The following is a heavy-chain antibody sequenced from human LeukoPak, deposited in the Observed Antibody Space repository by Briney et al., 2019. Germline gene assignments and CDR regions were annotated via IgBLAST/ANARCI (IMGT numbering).Heavy chain of an antibody. Sequence: SETLSLTCAVYGGSFSGYYWSWIRQPPGKGLEWIGEINHSGSTNYNPSLKSRVTISVDTSNNQFSLKLSSVTAADTAVYYCARVSSSWYFHYYYYMDVWGKGTTVTVSS. V-gene: IGHV4-34*01. CDR2: INHSGST. CDR3: ARVSSSWYFHYYYYMDV. D-gene: IGHD6-13*01. CDR1: GGSFSGYY. J-gene: IGHJ6*03.